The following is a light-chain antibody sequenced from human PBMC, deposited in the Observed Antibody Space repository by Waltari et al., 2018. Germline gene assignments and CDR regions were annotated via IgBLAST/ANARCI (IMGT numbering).Light chain of an antibody. CDR1: PGIGDF. CDR3: QQFNRYPLT. J-gene: IGKJ4*02. CDR2: AAA. V-gene: IGKV1-9*01. Sequence: DIQLTQSPSFLSASVGARVTLTCRASPGIGDFLAWYHLRPGNSPNLLIYAAATLQSGVPARFSGSGAGTHFTLTISSLQPEDFATYYCQQFNRYPLTFGGGTKVE.